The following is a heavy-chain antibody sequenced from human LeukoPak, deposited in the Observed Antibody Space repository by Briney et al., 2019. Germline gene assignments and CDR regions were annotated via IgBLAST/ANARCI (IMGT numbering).Heavy chain of an antibody. D-gene: IGHD2-2*01. V-gene: IGHV1-18*01. CDR2: ISAYNGNT. CDR3: AREVSNCSSTSCYAVVDY. CDR1: GYTSTSYG. Sequence: ASVKVSCKASGYTSTSYGISWVRQAPGQGLEWMGWISAYNGNTNYAQKLQGRVTMTTDTSTSTAYMELRSLRSDDTAVYYCAREVSNCSSTSCYAVVDYWGQGTLVTVSS. J-gene: IGHJ4*02.